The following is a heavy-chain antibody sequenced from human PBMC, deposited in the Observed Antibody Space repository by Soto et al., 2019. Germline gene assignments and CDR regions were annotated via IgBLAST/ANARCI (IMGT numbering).Heavy chain of an antibody. J-gene: IGHJ6*02. D-gene: IGHD6-13*01. CDR2: IHHSGST. CDR1: GFIFSSFG. Sequence: GSLRLSCAASGFIFSSFGMHWVRQAPGKGLEWIGEIHHSGSTNYNPSLKSRVTFSIDTSKRQFSLKVRSVTAADTAVYYCARGKRGSSWYRGEEKYYYYGMDVWGQGTPVTVSS. CDR3: ARGKRGSSWYRGEEKYYYYGMDV. V-gene: IGHV4-34*01.